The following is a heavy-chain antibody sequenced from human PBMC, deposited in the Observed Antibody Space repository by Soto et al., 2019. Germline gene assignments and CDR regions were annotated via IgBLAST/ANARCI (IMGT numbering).Heavy chain of an antibody. Sequence: QVQLVESGGGVVQPGRSLRLSCAASGFTFSSYAMHWVRQAPGKGLEWVAVISYDGSNKYYADSVTGRFTISRDHSKNTLYLQMNSLRAEDTAVYYCARGRGYSYGYDYYYYGMDVWGQGTTVTVSS. V-gene: IGHV3-30-3*01. CDR3: ARGRGYSYGYDYYYYGMDV. D-gene: IGHD5-18*01. J-gene: IGHJ6*02. CDR1: GFTFSSYA. CDR2: ISYDGSNK.